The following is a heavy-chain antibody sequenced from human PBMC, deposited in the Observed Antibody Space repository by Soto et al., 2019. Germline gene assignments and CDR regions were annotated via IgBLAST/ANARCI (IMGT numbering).Heavy chain of an antibody. D-gene: IGHD3-22*01. V-gene: IGHV3-23*01. CDR3: ARSIVDYYDSSGPMPLDY. CDR2: ISGSGGST. Sequence: PGGSLRLSCTASGFTFSSYAMSWVRQAPGKGLEWVSAISGSGGSTYYADSVKGRFTISRDNSKNTLYLQMNSLRAEDTAVYYCARSIVDYYDSSGPMPLDYWGQGTLVTVSS. J-gene: IGHJ4*02. CDR1: GFTFSSYA.